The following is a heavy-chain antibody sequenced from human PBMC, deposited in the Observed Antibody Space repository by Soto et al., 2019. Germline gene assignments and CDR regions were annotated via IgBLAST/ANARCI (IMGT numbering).Heavy chain of an antibody. J-gene: IGHJ4*02. V-gene: IGHV4-34*01. CDR2: INHSGST. Sequence: SETLSLTCAVYGESFSGYYWSWIRQPPGKGLEWIGEINHSGSTNYNPSLKSRVTMSVDASKNQFSLKLSSVTAADTAVYYCAGNIVATISSFDYWGQGTLVTVSS. D-gene: IGHD5-12*01. CDR1: GESFSGYY. CDR3: AGNIVATISSFDY.